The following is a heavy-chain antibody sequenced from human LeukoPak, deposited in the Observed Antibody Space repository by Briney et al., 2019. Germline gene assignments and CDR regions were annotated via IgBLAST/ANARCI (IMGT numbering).Heavy chain of an antibody. Sequence: SETLSLTCTVSGGSISGFKWTWVRRPPGKGLEWIGYIYDTGSTNYNPPLNSRVTISVDTSKNQFFLNLASVTAADTAIYYCARFWSGFDHWGQGTQVTVSS. D-gene: IGHD3-3*01. CDR3: ARFWSGFDH. V-gene: IGHV4-59*01. CDR1: GGSISGFK. J-gene: IGHJ4*02. CDR2: IYDTGST.